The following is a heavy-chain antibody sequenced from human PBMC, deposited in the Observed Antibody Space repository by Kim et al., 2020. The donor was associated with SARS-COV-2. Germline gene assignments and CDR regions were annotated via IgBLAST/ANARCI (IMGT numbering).Heavy chain of an antibody. CDR3: AKVLGVAGTPSRGEYYYGMDV. D-gene: IGHD6-19*01. CDR1: GFTFSSYG. V-gene: IGHV3-30*18. Sequence: GGSLRLSCAASGFTFSSYGMHWVRQAPGKGLEWVAVISYDGSNKYYADSVKGRFTISRDNSKNTLYLQMNSLRAEDTAVYYCAKVLGVAGTPSRGEYYYGMDVWGQGTTVTVSS. J-gene: IGHJ6*02. CDR2: ISYDGSNK.